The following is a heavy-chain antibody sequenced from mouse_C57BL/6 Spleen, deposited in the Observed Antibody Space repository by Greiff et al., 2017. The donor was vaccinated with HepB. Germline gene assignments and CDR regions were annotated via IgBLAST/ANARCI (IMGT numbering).Heavy chain of an antibody. D-gene: IGHD2-3*01. CDR2: IRLKSDNYAT. Sequence: EVKLVESGGGLVQPGGSMKLSCVASGFTFSNYWMNWVRQSPEKGLEWVAQIRLKSDNYATHYAESVKGRFTISRDDSKSSVYLQMNNLRAEDTGIYYCKNYGYYVTETDYWGQGTTLTVSS. CDR3: KNYGYYVTETDY. V-gene: IGHV6-3*01. CDR1: GFTFSNYW. J-gene: IGHJ2*01.